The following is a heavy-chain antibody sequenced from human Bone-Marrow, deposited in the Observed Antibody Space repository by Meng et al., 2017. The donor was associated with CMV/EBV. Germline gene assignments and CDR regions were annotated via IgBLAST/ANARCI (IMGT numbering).Heavy chain of an antibody. D-gene: IGHD6-6*01. J-gene: IGHJ5*02. V-gene: IGHV1-18*01. CDR2: ISVYNGNT. CDR3: ARDKIAVRPGWFDP. CDR1: GSMFNTYG. Sequence: QVQLVQSGAEVKKPGASVKVSCKASGSMFNTYGISWVRQAPGQGLEWMGWISVYNGNTKYAQTVQGRVTMTTDTSTSTVYMELTSLRSDDTAVYYCARDKIAVRPGWFDPWGQGTLVTVSS.